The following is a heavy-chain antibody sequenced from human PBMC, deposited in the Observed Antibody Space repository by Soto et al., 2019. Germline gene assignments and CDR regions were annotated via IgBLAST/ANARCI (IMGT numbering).Heavy chain of an antibody. CDR2: IYQSGVT. CDR3: AGMPYTSGLRFDP. Sequence: SETLSLTCNMSGDSYSISTYSWSWIRQPPGEALQWIGFIYQSGVTSYNPSLASRVSISLDRSNNQCSLKLKSVTAADTAVYFCAGMPYTSGLRFDPWGPGTLVTVSS. J-gene: IGHJ5*02. CDR1: GDSYSISTYS. D-gene: IGHD6-19*01. V-gene: IGHV4-30-2*01.